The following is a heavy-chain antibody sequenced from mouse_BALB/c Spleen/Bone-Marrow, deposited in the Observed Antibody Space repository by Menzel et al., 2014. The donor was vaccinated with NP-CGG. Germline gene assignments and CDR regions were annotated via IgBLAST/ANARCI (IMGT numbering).Heavy chain of an antibody. V-gene: IGHV1-54*01. Sequence: QVQLKESGAELVRPGTSVKVSCKASGYAFTNYLIEWVKQRPGQGLEWIGVINPGSGGTNYNEKFKANATLTADKSSSTAYMQLSSLASDDSAVYFCARCLTGTSAMDYWGQGTSVTVSS. CDR3: ARCLTGTSAMDY. D-gene: IGHD4-1*01. CDR1: GYAFTNYL. CDR2: INPGSGGT. J-gene: IGHJ4*01.